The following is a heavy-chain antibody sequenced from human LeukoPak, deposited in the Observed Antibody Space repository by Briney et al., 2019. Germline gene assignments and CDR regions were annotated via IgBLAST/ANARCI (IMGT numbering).Heavy chain of an antibody. CDR2: MNPNSGNT. Sequence: ASVKVSCKAFGYTFTSYDINWVRQATGQGLEWMGWMNPNSGNTGYAQKFQGRVTMTRNTSISTAYMELSSLRSEDTAVYYCARGSTYGSGSYYDFDYWGQGTLVTVSS. V-gene: IGHV1-8*01. CDR3: ARGSTYGSGSYYDFDY. CDR1: GYTFTSYD. D-gene: IGHD3-10*01. J-gene: IGHJ4*02.